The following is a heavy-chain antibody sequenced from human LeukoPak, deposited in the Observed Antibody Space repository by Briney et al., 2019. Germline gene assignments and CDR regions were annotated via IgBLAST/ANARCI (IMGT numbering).Heavy chain of an antibody. CDR2: INSDGSST. Sequence: PGGSLRLSCAASGFTFSSYWMHWVRQAPGKGLVGVSRINSDGSSTSYADSVKGRFTISRDNAKNTLYLQMNSLRAEDTAVYYCASEGYCSSTSCYDYWGQGTLVTVSS. J-gene: IGHJ4*02. V-gene: IGHV3-74*01. CDR1: GFTFSSYW. CDR3: ASEGYCSSTSCYDY. D-gene: IGHD2-2*01.